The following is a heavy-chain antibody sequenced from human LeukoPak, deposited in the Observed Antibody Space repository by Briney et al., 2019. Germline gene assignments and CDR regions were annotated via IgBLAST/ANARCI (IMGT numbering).Heavy chain of an antibody. CDR2: IRYDGSNK. Sequence: PGGSLRLSCAASEFTFSTYAMHWVRQAPGKGLEWVAFIRYDGSNKYYADSVKGRFTISRDNSKNTLYLQMNSLRAEDTAVYYCAKDHSSADYGDLPYFDYWGQGTLVTVSS. D-gene: IGHD4-17*01. V-gene: IGHV3-30*02. CDR1: EFTFSTYA. J-gene: IGHJ4*02. CDR3: AKDHSSADYGDLPYFDY.